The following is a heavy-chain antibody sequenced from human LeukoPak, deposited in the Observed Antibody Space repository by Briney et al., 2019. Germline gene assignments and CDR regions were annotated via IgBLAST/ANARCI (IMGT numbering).Heavy chain of an antibody. V-gene: IGHV1-69*13. CDR2: IIPIFGTA. Sequence: SVKVSCKASGGTFSSYAIGWVRQAPGQGLEWMGGIIPIFGTANYAQKFQGRVTITADESTSTAYMELSSLRSEDTAVYYCARGRDYGDYLSLDYWGQGTLVTVSS. J-gene: IGHJ4*02. CDR1: GGTFSSYA. D-gene: IGHD4-17*01. CDR3: ARGRDYGDYLSLDY.